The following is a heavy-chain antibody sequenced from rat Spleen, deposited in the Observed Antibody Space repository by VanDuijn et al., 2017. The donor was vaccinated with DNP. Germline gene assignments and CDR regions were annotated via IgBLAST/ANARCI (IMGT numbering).Heavy chain of an antibody. D-gene: IGHD1-12*03. Sequence: EVQLVESGGGLVQPGRSLKLSCAASGFTFSDYNMAWVRQAPKKGLEWVATISYDGSSTYYRDSVKGRFTISRDNAKSTLYLQMDSLRSEETATYYCARMVITYFDYWGQGVMVTVSS. V-gene: IGHV5-7*01. J-gene: IGHJ2*01. CDR2: ISYDGSST. CDR1: GFTFSDYN. CDR3: ARMVITYFDY.